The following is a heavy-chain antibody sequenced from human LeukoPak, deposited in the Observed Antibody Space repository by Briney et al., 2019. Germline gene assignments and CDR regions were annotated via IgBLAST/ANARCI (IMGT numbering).Heavy chain of an antibody. V-gene: IGHV3-30-3*01. Sequence: GGSLRLPCAASGFTFSTSSMHWVRQAPGKRLEWVAVTSYDESIKVYAESVKGRFTISRDNSENTLYLQMNSLKFEDTAVYYCATEGHSSGWAGTFDIWGQGTMVTISS. D-gene: IGHD6-25*01. J-gene: IGHJ3*02. CDR3: ATEGHSSGWAGTFDI. CDR2: TSYDESIK. CDR1: GFTFSTSS.